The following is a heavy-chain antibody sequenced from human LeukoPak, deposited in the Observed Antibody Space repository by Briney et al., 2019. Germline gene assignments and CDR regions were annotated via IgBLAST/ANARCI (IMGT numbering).Heavy chain of an antibody. CDR1: GGTFSSYA. Sequence: SVKVSCKASGGTFSSYAISWVRQSPGQGLEWMGRIIPILGIANYAQKFQGRVTITADKSTSTAYMELSSLRSEDTAVYYCARAGYSYGYFVAFDIWGQGTMVTVSS. V-gene: IGHV1-69*04. CDR2: IIPILGIA. D-gene: IGHD5-18*01. CDR3: ARAGYSYGYFVAFDI. J-gene: IGHJ3*02.